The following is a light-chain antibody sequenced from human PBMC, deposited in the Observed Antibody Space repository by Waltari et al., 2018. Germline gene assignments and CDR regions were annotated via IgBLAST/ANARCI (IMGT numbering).Light chain of an antibody. Sequence: QSALTQPASVSGSPGQSITISCTGTSSDIGGHNYVSWYQQHPGKAPKLVIYGATQRPPGVSDRFSGSKAGNTASLTLSGLQTEDEADFYCSSYTGSNIFFGGGTKLTVL. V-gene: IGLV2-14*03. CDR1: SSDIGGHNY. CDR2: GAT. CDR3: SSYTGSNIF. J-gene: IGLJ2*01.